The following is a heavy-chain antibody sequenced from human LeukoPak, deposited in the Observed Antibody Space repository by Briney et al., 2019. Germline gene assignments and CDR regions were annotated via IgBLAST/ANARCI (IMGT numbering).Heavy chain of an antibody. Sequence: PSETLSLTCTVSGGSMKNYYWSWIRQPPGKGLEWIGYIHDTRGTNYNPYLKSRVTMSLDTSKNHFSLSLNSVTAEDTAVYYCARDPPTGGIAAAGSYWFDPWGQGTLVTVSS. V-gene: IGHV4-59*13. CDR2: IHDTRGT. J-gene: IGHJ5*02. D-gene: IGHD6-13*01. CDR1: GGSMKNYY. CDR3: ARDPPTGGIAAAGSYWFDP.